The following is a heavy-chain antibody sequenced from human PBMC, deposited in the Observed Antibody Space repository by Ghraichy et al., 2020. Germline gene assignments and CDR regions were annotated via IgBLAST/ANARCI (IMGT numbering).Heavy chain of an antibody. CDR1: GGAISSSAYS. V-gene: IGHV4-30-2*01. CDR3: AGALNCVGFDY. CDR2: VYYDGST. Sequence: SETLSLTCAVSGGAISSSAYSWTWVRQPPEKGLEWIAYVYYDGSTYYNPSLKSRVTISLDNSKNQFSLELTSVTAPDTAVYYCAGALNCVGFDYGGQGTLVTVSS. J-gene: IGHJ4*02. D-gene: IGHD1-1*01.